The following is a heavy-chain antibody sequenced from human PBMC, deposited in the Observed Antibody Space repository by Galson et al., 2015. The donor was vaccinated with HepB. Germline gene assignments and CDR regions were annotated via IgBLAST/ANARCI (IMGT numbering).Heavy chain of an antibody. D-gene: IGHD1-26*01. J-gene: IGHJ4*02. Sequence: SLRLSCAASGLTFSTYAMHWVRQAPGKGLQYVSTINTRGSVTYYADSVKGRFTTSRDNSKNTLYLQVNSLRAEDTAVYYCVKEGLDGSLDYWGQGTLVTVSS. CDR1: GLTFSTYA. CDR3: VKEGLDGSLDY. CDR2: INTRGSVT. V-gene: IGHV3-64D*06.